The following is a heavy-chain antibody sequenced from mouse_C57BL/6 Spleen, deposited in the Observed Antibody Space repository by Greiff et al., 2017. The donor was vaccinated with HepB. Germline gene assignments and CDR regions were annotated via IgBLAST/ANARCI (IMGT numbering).Heavy chain of an antibody. V-gene: IGHV1-64*01. J-gene: IGHJ2*01. CDR3: ARWDGYSYYFDY. D-gene: IGHD2-3*01. CDR2: IHPNSGST. CDR1: GYTFTSYW. Sequence: QVQLQQSGAELVKPGASVKLSCKASGYTFTSYWMHWVKQRPGQGLEWIGMIHPNSGSTNYNEKFNSKATLTVDKSSSTAYMKLSSLTSEDSAVYYCARWDGYSYYFDYWGQGTTLTVSS.